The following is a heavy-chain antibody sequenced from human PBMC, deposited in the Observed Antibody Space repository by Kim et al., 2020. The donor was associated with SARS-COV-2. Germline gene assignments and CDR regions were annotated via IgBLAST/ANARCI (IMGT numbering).Heavy chain of an antibody. CDR2: INAGNGET. V-gene: IGHV1-3*01. D-gene: IGHD3-10*01. Sequence: ASVKVSCKASGFSFTSYYIHWVRQAPGQRLEWMGWINAGNGETKYSQNFQGRVXXTRXTSATTAHMXLRKLXSEDTAVYYCARXLIVLXXGERDSFDVWGQXXXVTVS. CDR1: GFSFTSYY. J-gene: IGHJ3*01. CDR3: ARXLIVLXXGERDSFDV.